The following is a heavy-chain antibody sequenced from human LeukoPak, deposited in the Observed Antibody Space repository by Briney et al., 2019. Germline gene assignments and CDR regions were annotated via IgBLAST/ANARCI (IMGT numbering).Heavy chain of an antibody. D-gene: IGHD3-9*01. CDR1: TDSMTSYY. Sequence: SETLSLTCSVSTDSMTSYYWSWIRQPPGKGLEWIGHIYYTGRANYNPSLKSRVSISVDTSKNQFSLKFSSVTVADTAVYFCARLHLYYDILTPRYFDLWGRGTLVTVSS. CDR2: IYYTGRA. J-gene: IGHJ2*01. V-gene: IGHV4-59*08. CDR3: ARLHLYYDILTPRYFDL.